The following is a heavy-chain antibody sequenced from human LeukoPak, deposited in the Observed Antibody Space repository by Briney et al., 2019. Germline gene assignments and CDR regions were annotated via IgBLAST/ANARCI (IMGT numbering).Heavy chain of an antibody. V-gene: IGHV4-59*08. D-gene: IGHD3-16*01. Sequence: SETLSLTRTVSGGSISIYYWSWIRQPPGKGLEWIGYIYYSGSTNYNPSLKSRVTISVDTSKNQFSLKLSSVTAADTAVYYCARLISNAYYFDYWGQGTLVTVSS. CDR2: IYYSGST. CDR1: GGSISIYY. CDR3: ARLISNAYYFDY. J-gene: IGHJ4*02.